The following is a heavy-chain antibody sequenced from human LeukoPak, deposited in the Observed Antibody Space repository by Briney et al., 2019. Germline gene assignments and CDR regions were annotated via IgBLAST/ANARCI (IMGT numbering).Heavy chain of an antibody. CDR2: ISYDGSNK. CDR1: GYTFSSYA. Sequence: PGGSLRLSCAASGYTFSSYAMHWVRQAPGKGLEWVAVISYDGSNKYYADSVKGRFTISRDNSKNTLYLQMNSLRAEDTAVYYCARDSIPTYYDFWSGYHGNWFDPWGQGTLVTVSS. V-gene: IGHV3-30-3*01. D-gene: IGHD3-3*01. J-gene: IGHJ5*02. CDR3: ARDSIPTYYDFWSGYHGNWFDP.